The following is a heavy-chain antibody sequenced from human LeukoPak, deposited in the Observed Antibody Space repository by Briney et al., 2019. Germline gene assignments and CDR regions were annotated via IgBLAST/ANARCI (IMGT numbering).Heavy chain of an antibody. J-gene: IGHJ6*02. D-gene: IGHD6-13*01. V-gene: IGHV3-21*04. CDR1: GFTFSSYS. CDR2: ISSSSSYI. Sequence: GGSLRLSCAASGFTFSSYSMNWVRQAPGKGLEWVSSISSSSSYIYYADSVKGRFTISRDNSKNTLYLQMNSLKAEDTAVYYCAKRQRLVKVYYGMDVWGQGTTVTVSS. CDR3: AKRQRLVKVYYGMDV.